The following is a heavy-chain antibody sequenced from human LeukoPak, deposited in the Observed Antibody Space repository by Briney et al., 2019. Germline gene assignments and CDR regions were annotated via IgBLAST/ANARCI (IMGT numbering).Heavy chain of an antibody. J-gene: IGHJ4*02. CDR3: ARDGGVSGWENYGEGYFDY. D-gene: IGHD6-19*01. CDR1: GFTFSSYG. CDR2: ISYDGSNK. Sequence: GRSLRLSCAASGFTFSSYGMHWVRQAPGKGLEWVAVISYDGSNKYYADSVKGRFTISRDNSKKTLYLQMNSLRAEDSAVYYCARDGGVSGWENYGEGYFDYWGQGALVTVSS. V-gene: IGHV3-30*03.